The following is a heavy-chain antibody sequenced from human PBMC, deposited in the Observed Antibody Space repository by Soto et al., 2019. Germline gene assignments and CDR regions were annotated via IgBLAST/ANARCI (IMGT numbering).Heavy chain of an antibody. CDR2: IYYSGST. CDR1: GGSISSGDYY. D-gene: IGHD3-9*01. CDR3: ARAPSWDILTGYFGYFDY. V-gene: IGHV4-30-4*01. Sequence: SETLSLTCTVSGGSISSGDYYWSWIRQPPGKGLEWIGYIYYSGSTYYNPSPKSRVTISVDTSKNQFSLKLSSVTAADTAVYYCARAPSWDILTGYFGYFDYWGQGTLVTVSS. J-gene: IGHJ4*02.